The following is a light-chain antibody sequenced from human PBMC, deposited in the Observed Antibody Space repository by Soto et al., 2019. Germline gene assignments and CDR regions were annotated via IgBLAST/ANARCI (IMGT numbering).Light chain of an antibody. J-gene: IGLJ1*01. V-gene: IGLV1-47*01. Sequence: QSVLTQSPSASGTPGQRVTISCSGSSSNIGSNYVYWYQQLPGTAPKLLIYRNNQRPSGVPDRFSGSKSGTSASLAISGLRSEDEADYYCCSSGGSPTYVFGTGTKLTVL. CDR2: RNN. CDR1: SSNIGSNY. CDR3: CSSGGSPTYV.